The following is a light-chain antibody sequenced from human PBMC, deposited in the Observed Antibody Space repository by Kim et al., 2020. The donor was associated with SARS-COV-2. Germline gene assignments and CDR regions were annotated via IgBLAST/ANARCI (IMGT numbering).Light chain of an antibody. CDR2: GVS. J-gene: IGKJ1*01. CDR1: PSVARSY. Sequence: SPGERATLSCRASPSVARSYLAWYQQKPGQAPRLLMYGVSNRATGIPYRFSGSGSGTDFTLTISRVEPEDFAVYYCLQYDRAPRTYGQGTKVDIK. V-gene: IGKV3-20*01. CDR3: LQYDRAPRT.